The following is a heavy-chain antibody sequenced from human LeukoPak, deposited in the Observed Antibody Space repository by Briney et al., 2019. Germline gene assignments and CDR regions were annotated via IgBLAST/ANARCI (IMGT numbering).Heavy chain of an antibody. CDR3: ARVRTMVRGGFDY. CDR1: GGSFSGYY. D-gene: IGHD3-10*01. V-gene: IGHV4-34*01. Sequence: PSETLSLTCAVYGGSFSGYYWSWIRQPPGKGLEWIGEINHSGSTNYNPPLKSRVTISVDTSKNQFSLKLSSVTAADTAVYYCARVRTMVRGGFDYWGQGTLVTVSS. J-gene: IGHJ4*02. CDR2: INHSGST.